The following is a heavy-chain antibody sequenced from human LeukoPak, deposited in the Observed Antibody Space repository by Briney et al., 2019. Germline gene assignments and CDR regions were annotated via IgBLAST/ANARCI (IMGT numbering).Heavy chain of an antibody. J-gene: IGHJ3*02. CDR3: AREMVRDAFDI. D-gene: IGHD2-8*01. V-gene: IGHV4-31*03. CDR1: GGSISRDGHY. CDR2: VSSSGTT. Sequence: SQTLSLTCTVSGGSISRDGHYWSWIRQYPGKGLESIGSVSSSGTTTYNPSLKSRVTISLDPSHNQSSLNLRSLTAADTAVYYCAREMVRDAFDIWGQGTMVTVSS.